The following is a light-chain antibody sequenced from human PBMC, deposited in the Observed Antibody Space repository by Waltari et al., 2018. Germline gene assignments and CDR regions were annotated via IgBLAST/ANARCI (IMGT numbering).Light chain of an antibody. V-gene: IGKV1-5*03. J-gene: IGKJ2*01. CDR2: RAS. CDR3: QQYNSYWYT. CDR1: QSISSW. Sequence: DIQMTQSPSTLSAYVGDRVTITCRASQSISSWLAWYQQKPGKAPKLLIYRASSLESGVPSRFRGSGSGTEFTLTISSLQPDDFATYYCQQYNSYWYTFGQGTKLEI.